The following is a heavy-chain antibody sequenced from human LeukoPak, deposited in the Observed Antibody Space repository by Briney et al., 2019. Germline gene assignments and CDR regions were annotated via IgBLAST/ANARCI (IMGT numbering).Heavy chain of an antibody. CDR3: ARDLTRVLLWFGEFDY. J-gene: IGHJ4*02. Sequence: PGGSLRLSCAASGFTFSTYSMNWVRQAPGKGLEWVSSISSSSSYIYYADSVKGRFTISRDNAKNSLYLQMDSLRAEDTAVYYCARDLTRVLLWFGEFDYWGQGTLVTVSS. CDR2: ISSSSSYI. V-gene: IGHV3-21*01. CDR1: GFTFSTYS. D-gene: IGHD3-10*01.